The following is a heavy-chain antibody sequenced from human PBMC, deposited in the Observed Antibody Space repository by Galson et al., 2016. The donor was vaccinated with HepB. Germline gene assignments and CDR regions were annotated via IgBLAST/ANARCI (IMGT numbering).Heavy chain of an antibody. D-gene: IGHD3-16*02. CDR1: GFTFSRYS. CDR2: IYNGGNT. V-gene: IGHV3-53*01. J-gene: IGHJ3*02. CDR3: ARGFRLGDLSSPRERDAFDM. Sequence: SLRLSCAASGFTFSRYSMHWVRQAPGKGLEWVSVIYNGGNTYYADSVKGRFTISRDNSKNTLYLQMNSLRAEDTAVYYCARGFRLGDLSSPRERDAFDMWGQGTMVTVSS.